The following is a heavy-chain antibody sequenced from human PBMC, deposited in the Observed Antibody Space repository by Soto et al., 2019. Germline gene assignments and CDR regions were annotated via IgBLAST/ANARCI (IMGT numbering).Heavy chain of an antibody. D-gene: IGHD3-16*01. J-gene: IGHJ1*01. Sequence: QVQLVESGGGVVQPGTSLRVSCVGSGFTFRSYVIHWVRQAPGKGLEWVALTSYDGSDKYYGDSVRSRFTISRDNSRNTVDLQMDSLRLGDAAVYYYARWGTTGGLDVWGQGTLVSVSS. CDR1: GFTFRSYV. V-gene: IGHV3-30*19. CDR3: ARWGTTGGLDV. CDR2: TSYDGSDK.